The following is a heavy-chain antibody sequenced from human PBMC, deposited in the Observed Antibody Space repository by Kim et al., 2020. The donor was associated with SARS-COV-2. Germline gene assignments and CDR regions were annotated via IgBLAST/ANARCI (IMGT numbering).Heavy chain of an antibody. D-gene: IGHD2-15*01. V-gene: IGHV1-46*02. Sequence: ASVKVSCKASGYTFNDYYIYWVRQAPGQGLEWMGVIDPSGGRTTYAQKFQGRITMTTDTSTNTAHMELSSLKSDDTAFYYCARDMGTGNCRGGSCYLYFFYGMDVWGQGTAVTVSS. J-gene: IGHJ6*02. CDR2: IDPSGGRT. CDR3: ARDMGTGNCRGGSCYLYFFYGMDV. CDR1: GYTFNDYY.